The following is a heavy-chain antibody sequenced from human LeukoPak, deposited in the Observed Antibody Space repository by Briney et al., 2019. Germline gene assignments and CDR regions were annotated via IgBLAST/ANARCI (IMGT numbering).Heavy chain of an antibody. CDR1: GYTFTGYY. J-gene: IGHJ3*02. CDR3: ARVNQYYYDSSGRAFDI. D-gene: IGHD3-22*01. CDR2: INPNSGGT. V-gene: IGHV1-2*02. Sequence: EASVKVSCTASGYTFTGYYMHWVRQAPGQGLEWMGWINPNSGGTNYAQKFQGRVTMTRDTSISTAYMELSRLRSDDTAVYYCARVNQYYYDSSGRAFDIWGQGTMVTVSS.